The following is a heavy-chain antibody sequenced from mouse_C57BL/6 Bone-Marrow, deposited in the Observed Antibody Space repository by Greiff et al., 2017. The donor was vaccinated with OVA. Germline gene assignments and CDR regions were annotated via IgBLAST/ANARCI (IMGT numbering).Heavy chain of an antibody. Sequence: EVQLQQSGPELVKPGASVKISCKASGYTFTDYYMNWVKQSHGKSLEWIGDINPNNGGTSYNQKFKGKATLTVDKSSSTAYMELRSLTSEDSAVYYCARRRKNYGGSSDWYFDVWGTGTTVTVSS. CDR3: ARRRKNYGGSSDWYFDV. V-gene: IGHV1-26*01. CDR1: GYTFTDYY. CDR2: INPNNGGT. D-gene: IGHD1-1*01. J-gene: IGHJ1*03.